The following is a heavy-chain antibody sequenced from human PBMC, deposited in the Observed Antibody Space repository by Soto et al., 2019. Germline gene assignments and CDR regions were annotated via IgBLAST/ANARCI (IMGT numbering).Heavy chain of an antibody. CDR2: ISAHNGNT. D-gene: IGHD1-1*01. CDR3: ARGRYGDY. CDR1: GYTFTSYG. J-gene: IGHJ4*02. Sequence: QVHLVQSGAEVKKPGASVKVSCKASGYTFTSYGITWVRQAPGQGLEWMGWISAHNGNTDYAQKLQGRVIVTRDTSTSTAHMELRCLRSDDTAVYYCARGRYGDYWGQGALVTVSS. V-gene: IGHV1-18*01.